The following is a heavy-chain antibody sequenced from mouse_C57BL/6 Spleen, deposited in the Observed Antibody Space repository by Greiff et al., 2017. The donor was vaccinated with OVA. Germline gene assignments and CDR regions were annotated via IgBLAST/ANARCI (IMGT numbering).Heavy chain of an antibody. V-gene: IGHV1-64*01. CDR2: IHPNSGST. D-gene: IGHD2-2*01. Sequence: QVQLKQSGAELVKPGASVKLSCKASGYTFTSYWMHWVKQRPGQGLEWIGMIHPNSGSTNYNEKFKSKATLTVDKSSSTAYMQLSSLTSEDSAVYYCARIGTMVTTEVWGQGTTLTVSS. J-gene: IGHJ2*01. CDR3: ARIGTMVTTEV. CDR1: GYTFTSYW.